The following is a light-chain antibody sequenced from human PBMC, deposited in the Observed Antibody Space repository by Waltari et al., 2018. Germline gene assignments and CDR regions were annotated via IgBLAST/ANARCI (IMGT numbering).Light chain of an antibody. V-gene: IGKV4-1*01. J-gene: IGKJ2*01. Sequence: DIVMTQSPDSLAVSLGERATINCKSSQSVLYSSNNKNYSAWYKQKPGQPPKLLIYWASTRESGVPDRFSGSGSGTDFTLTISSLQAEDVAVYYCQQYYSTPYTFGQGTKLEIK. CDR3: QQYYSTPYT. CDR2: WAS. CDR1: QSVLYSSNNKNY.